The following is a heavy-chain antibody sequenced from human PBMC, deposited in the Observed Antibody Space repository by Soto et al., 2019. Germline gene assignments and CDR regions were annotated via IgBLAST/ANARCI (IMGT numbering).Heavy chain of an antibody. CDR1: GGTFSSYA. J-gene: IGHJ4*02. CDR3: ASGNYDSSGYYYVYSFDY. V-gene: IGHV1-69*13. CDR2: IIPIFGTA. D-gene: IGHD3-22*01. Sequence: SVKVSCKASGGTFSSYAISWVRQAPGQGLEWMGGIIPIFGTANYAQKFQGRVTITADESTSTAYMELSSLRSEDTAVYYCASGNYDSSGYYYVYSFDYWGQGTLVTV.